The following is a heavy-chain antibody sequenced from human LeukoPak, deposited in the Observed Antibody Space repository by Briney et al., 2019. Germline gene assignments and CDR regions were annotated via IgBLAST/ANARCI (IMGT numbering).Heavy chain of an antibody. J-gene: IGHJ4*02. D-gene: IGHD6-13*01. V-gene: IGHV4-38-2*01. CDR3: ARPGIAAAGPIDY. Sequence: SETLSLTCAVSGYSISSGYYWGWIRQPPGKGLEWIGSIYYSGSTYYNPSLKSRVTISVDTSKNQFSLKLSSVTAADTAVYYCARPGIAAAGPIDYWGQGTLVTVSS. CDR1: GYSISSGYY. CDR2: IYYSGST.